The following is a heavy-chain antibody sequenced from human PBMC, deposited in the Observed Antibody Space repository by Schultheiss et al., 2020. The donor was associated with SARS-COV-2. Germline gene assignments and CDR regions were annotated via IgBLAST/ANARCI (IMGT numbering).Heavy chain of an antibody. J-gene: IGHJ4*02. CDR2: MNPNSGNT. Sequence: ASVKVSCKASGYTFTSYDINWVRQATGQGLEWMGWMNPNSGNTGYAQKFQGRVTMTRNTSISTAYMELSRLRSDDTAVYYCARVGPIAVAAVDYWGQGTLVTVSS. CDR1: GYTFTSYD. D-gene: IGHD6-19*01. V-gene: IGHV1-8*01. CDR3: ARVGPIAVAAVDY.